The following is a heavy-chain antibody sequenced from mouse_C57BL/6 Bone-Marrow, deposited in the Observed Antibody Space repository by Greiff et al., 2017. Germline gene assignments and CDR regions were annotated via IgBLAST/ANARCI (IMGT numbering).Heavy chain of an antibody. J-gene: IGHJ2*01. CDR3: TRGKHLTSYYFDY. V-gene: IGHV1-42*01. CDR1: GYSFTGYY. CDR2: INPSTGGT. Sequence: VQLKQSGPELVKPGASVKISCKASGYSFTGYYMNWVKQSPEKSLEWIGEINPSTGGTTYNQKFKGKATLTVDNTSSTAYMQIKSLTSEDSAVYYCTRGKHLTSYYFDYWGQGTMLTVS.